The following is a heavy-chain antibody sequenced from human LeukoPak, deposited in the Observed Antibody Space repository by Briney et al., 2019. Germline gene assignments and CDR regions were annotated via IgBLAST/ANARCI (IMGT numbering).Heavy chain of an antibody. J-gene: IGHJ4*02. CDR1: TDSITSNW. Sequence: SETLSLTCAVSTDSITSNWWSWVRQPPGKGLEWIGEVHKSGSTNYYPSLRSRVTISIDKSKNQIALELTSVTAADTAVYYCAKEIVGAPTPGAYWGQGILVTVSS. CDR3: AKEIVGAPTPGAY. D-gene: IGHD1-26*01. V-gene: IGHV4-4*02. CDR2: VHKSGST.